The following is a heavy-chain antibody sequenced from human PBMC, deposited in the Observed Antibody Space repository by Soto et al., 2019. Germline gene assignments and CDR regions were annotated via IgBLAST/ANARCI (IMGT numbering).Heavy chain of an antibody. CDR1: GFPVSNAW. V-gene: IGHV3-15*07. CDR3: TTDCRTSLPEIRFDY. D-gene: IGHD2-8*01. J-gene: IGHJ4*01. CDR2: VKSTTDGGSS. Sequence: EVPLGESGGTFVKPGGSLRLSCVASGFPVSNAWINWGRQFPGKGLEWVGRVKSTTDGGSSDYAAAVKGRFAVSRDDSRNIVYLQMNSLKIEETGVYYCTTDCRTSLPEIRFDYWGHGTQVTVSS.